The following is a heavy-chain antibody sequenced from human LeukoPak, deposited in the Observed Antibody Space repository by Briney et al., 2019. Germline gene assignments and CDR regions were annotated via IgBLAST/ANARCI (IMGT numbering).Heavy chain of an antibody. J-gene: IGHJ3*02. CDR1: GGSISSYY. V-gene: IGHV4-59*08. CDR3: ARSDIVATTADAFDI. CDR2: IYYSGST. Sequence: SETLSLTCTVSGGSISSYYWSWIRQPPGKGLEWIGYIYYSGSTNYNLSLKSRVTISVDTSKNQFSLKLSSVTAADTAVYYCARSDIVATTADAFDIWGQGTMVTVSS. D-gene: IGHD5-12*01.